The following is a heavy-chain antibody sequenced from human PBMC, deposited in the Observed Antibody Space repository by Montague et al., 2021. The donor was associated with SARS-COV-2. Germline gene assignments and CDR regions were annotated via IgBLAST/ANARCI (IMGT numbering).Heavy chain of an antibody. Sequence: RLSLSASGFTFSSYAMHWVRQAPGKGLEWVAVISYDGSNKYYADSVKGRFTISRDNSKNTLYLQMNSLRAEDTAVYYCARDSHHSLLLWFGELPRQNWFDPWGQGTLVTVSS. CDR3: ARDSHHSLLLWFGELPRQNWFDP. D-gene: IGHD3-10*01. CDR2: ISYDGSNK. J-gene: IGHJ5*02. V-gene: IGHV3-30-3*01. CDR1: GFTFSSYA.